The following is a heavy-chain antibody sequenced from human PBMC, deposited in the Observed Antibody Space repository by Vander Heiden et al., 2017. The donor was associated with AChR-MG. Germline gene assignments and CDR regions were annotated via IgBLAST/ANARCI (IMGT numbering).Heavy chain of an antibody. CDR2: INPSGGST. CDR1: GYPFTSCY. CDR3: APSGSYYNALDY. J-gene: IGHJ4*02. D-gene: IGHD3-10*01. V-gene: IGHV1-46*01. Sequence: QVQLVQSGAEVKKPGASVKVSCKASGYPFTSCYMHWVRQAPGQGLEWMGIINPSGGSTSYAQKFQGRVTMTRDTSTSTVYMELSSLRSEDTAVYYCAPSGSYYNALDYWGQGTLVTVSS.